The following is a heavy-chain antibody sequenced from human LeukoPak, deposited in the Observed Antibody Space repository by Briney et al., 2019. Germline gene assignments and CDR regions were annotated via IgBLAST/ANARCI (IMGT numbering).Heavy chain of an antibody. J-gene: IGHJ6*03. Sequence: SETLSLTCAVYGGSFRGYYWSWIRPPPGKGLEWIGEINHSGSTNYNPSPKSRVTISVDTSKNQFSLKLSSVTAADTAVYYCARRQQSPTYYYYYYMDVWGKGTTVTVSS. V-gene: IGHV4-34*01. CDR1: GGSFRGYY. CDR3: ARRQQSPTYYYYYYMDV. D-gene: IGHD1-1*01. CDR2: INHSGST.